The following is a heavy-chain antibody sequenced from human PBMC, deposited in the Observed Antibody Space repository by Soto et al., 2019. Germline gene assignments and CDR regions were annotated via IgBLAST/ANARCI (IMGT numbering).Heavy chain of an antibody. CDR1: GGSISHYY. CDR3: ARQRRNSFDY. J-gene: IGHJ4*02. CDR2: IYYTGST. Sequence: SETLSLTCTVSGGSISHYYWSWIRQSPGKGLEWIGYIYYTGSTNYNPSLKSRVTMSVDTSKKQFSLKLTSVNAADTAVYYCARQRRNSFDYWGPGSLVTVSS. V-gene: IGHV4-59*01.